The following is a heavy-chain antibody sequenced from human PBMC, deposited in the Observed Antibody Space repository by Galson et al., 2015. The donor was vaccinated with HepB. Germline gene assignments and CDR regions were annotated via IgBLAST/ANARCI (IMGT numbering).Heavy chain of an antibody. J-gene: IGHJ4*02. Sequence: SLRLSCAASGFTFSSYSMNWVRQAPGKGLEWVSSISSSSSYIYYADSVKGRFTISRDNAKNSLYLQMNSLRAEDTAVYYCARDLGSGDLFDYWGQGTLVTVSS. V-gene: IGHV3-21*01. CDR2: ISSSSSYI. CDR3: ARDLGSGDLFDY. D-gene: IGHD7-27*01. CDR1: GFTFSSYS.